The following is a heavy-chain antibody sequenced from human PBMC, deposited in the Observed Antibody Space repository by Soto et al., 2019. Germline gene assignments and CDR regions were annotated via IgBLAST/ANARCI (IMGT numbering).Heavy chain of an antibody. Sequence: ASVKVSCKASGYTFTSYDINWVRQAPGQGPEWMGWINPNSGGTNYAQKFQGWVTMTRDTSISTAYMELSRLRSDDTAVYYCARFRRDYDILTGYQYYFDYWGQGTLVTVSS. CDR3: ARFRRDYDILTGYQYYFDY. CDR1: GYTFTSYD. D-gene: IGHD3-9*01. CDR2: INPNSGGT. V-gene: IGHV1-2*04. J-gene: IGHJ4*02.